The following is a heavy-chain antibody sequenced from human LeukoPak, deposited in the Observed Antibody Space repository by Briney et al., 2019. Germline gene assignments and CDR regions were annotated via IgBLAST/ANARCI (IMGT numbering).Heavy chain of an antibody. CDR2: INHSGST. J-gene: IGHJ6*03. CDR3: ARLVYYHYYMDV. CDR1: GGSFSGYY. Sequence: SETLSLTCAVYGGSFSGYYWSWIRQPPGKGLEWIGEINHSGSTNYNPSLKSRVTISVDTSKNQFSLRLSSVTAADTAVYYCARLVYYHYYMDVWGKGTTVTISS. V-gene: IGHV4-34*01.